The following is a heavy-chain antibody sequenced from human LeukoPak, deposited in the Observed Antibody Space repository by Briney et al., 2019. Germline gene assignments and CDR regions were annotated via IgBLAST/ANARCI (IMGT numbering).Heavy chain of an antibody. CDR1: GFIFDEYG. J-gene: IGHJ5*01. CDR2: ISWNSGSI. D-gene: IGHD6-19*01. CDR3: AKGYSSGWLYNWFDS. Sequence: GGSLRLSCSASGFIFDEYGMHWVRQAPGKGLEWVSGISWNSGSIGYADSVKGRFTISRDNAKNSLYLQMNSLRAEDTALYYCAKGYSSGWLYNWFDSWGQGTLVTVSS. V-gene: IGHV3-9*01.